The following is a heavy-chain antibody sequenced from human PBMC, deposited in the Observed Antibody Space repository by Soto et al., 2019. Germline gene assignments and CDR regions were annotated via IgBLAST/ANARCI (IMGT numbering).Heavy chain of an antibody. CDR3: AKIDNFNNYPSDH. CDR1: GFTFSSYS. Sequence: GGSLRLSCAASGFTFSSYSMNWVRQAPGKGLEWVSAITHGGENTYYADSVKGRFTISRDNSKNTLYLQMNSLRVDDTAVYYCAKIDNFNNYPSDHWGQGTLVTVSS. CDR2: ITHGGENT. D-gene: IGHD3-10*01. J-gene: IGHJ4*02. V-gene: IGHV3-23*01.